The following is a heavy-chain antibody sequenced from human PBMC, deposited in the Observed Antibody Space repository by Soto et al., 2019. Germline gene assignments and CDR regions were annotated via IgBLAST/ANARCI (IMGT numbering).Heavy chain of an antibody. Sequence: PGESLKISCKGSGYTFAPHWIAWVRQMPGKGLEWMGIIYPCDSDTRYSPSFQGQVTISADKSFSTAYLQWSSLKASDTAIYFCARLELTGLDNWGQGTPVTVSS. V-gene: IGHV5-51*01. CDR1: GYTFAPHW. CDR2: IYPCDSDT. D-gene: IGHD3-9*01. J-gene: IGHJ4*02. CDR3: ARLELTGLDN.